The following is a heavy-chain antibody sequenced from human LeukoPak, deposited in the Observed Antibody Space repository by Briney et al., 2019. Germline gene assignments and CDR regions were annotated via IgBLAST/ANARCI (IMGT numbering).Heavy chain of an antibody. CDR1: GGAITSNIYF. J-gene: IGHJ4*02. D-gene: IGHD3-22*01. Sequence: PSETLSLTCSVSGGAITSNIYFWGWIRQSPGQGLAWIGSIYHGGRAYYEPSFEGRVTISVDVSKNQFSLDLRSVTAADTAVYYCARDGYYYDSSGYYFFDYWGQGTLVTVSS. CDR2: IYHGGRA. CDR3: ARDGYYYDSSGYYFFDY. V-gene: IGHV4-39*07.